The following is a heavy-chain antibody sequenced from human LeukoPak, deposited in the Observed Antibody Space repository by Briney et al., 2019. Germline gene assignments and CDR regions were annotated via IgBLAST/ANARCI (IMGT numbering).Heavy chain of an antibody. V-gene: IGHV3-64*01. J-gene: IGHJ4*02. Sequence: GGSLRLSCAASGFTFSSYAMHWVRQAPGKGLEYVSAISSNGGSTYYANSVKGRFTISRDNSKNTLYLQMGSLRAEDMAVYYCARASGYYDSSGYYDYWGQGTLVTVSS. CDR2: ISSNGGST. CDR1: GFTFSSYA. D-gene: IGHD3-22*01. CDR3: ARASGYYDSSGYYDY.